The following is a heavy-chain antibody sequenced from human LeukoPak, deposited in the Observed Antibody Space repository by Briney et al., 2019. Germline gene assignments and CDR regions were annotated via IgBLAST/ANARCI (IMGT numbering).Heavy chain of an antibody. J-gene: IGHJ4*02. Sequence: SETLSLTCTVSGGSISSGGYYWSWIRQHPGTGLEWIGYIYYSGSTYYNPSLRSRVAISVDTSKNQFSLKLSSVTAADTAVYYCARSDGYNFDYWGQGTLVTVSS. D-gene: IGHD5-24*01. CDR1: GGSISSGGYY. CDR2: IYYSGST. CDR3: ARSDGYNFDY. V-gene: IGHV4-31*03.